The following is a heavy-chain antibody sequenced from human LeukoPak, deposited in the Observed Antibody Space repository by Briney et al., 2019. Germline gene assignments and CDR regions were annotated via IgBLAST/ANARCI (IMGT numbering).Heavy chain of an antibody. V-gene: IGHV4-34*01. CDR1: GGSFSGYY. Sequence: SETLSLTCAVYGGSFSGYYWSWIRQPPGKGLEWIGEINHSGSTNYNPSLKSRVTISVDTSKNQFSLKLSSVTAADTAVYYCARYGSGWHYFDYWGQGTLVTVSS. J-gene: IGHJ4*02. D-gene: IGHD6-19*01. CDR2: INHSGST. CDR3: ARYGSGWHYFDY.